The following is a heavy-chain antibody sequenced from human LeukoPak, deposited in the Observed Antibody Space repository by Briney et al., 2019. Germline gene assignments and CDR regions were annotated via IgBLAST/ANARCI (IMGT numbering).Heavy chain of an antibody. CDR3: ARYCSGGSCYGTGSFDY. D-gene: IGHD2-15*01. J-gene: IGHJ4*02. Sequence: PSETLSLTCTVSGGSISSYYWSWIRQPPGKGLEWIGYIYYSGSTNYNPSLKSRVTISVDTSKNQFSLKLSSVTAADTAVYYCARYCSGGSCYGTGSFDYWGQGTLVTVSS. CDR2: IYYSGST. CDR1: GGSISSYY. V-gene: IGHV4-59*01.